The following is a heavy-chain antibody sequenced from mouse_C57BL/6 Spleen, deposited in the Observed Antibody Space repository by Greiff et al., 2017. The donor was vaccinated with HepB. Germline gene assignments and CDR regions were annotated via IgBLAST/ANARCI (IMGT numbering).Heavy chain of an antibody. V-gene: IGHV1-15*01. J-gene: IGHJ2*01. CDR1: GYTFTDYE. CDR3: TRWTRYFDY. Sequence: QVQLQQSGAELVRPGASVTLSCKASGYTFTDYEMHWVKQTPVHGLEWIGAIDPETGGTAYNQKFKGKAILTADKSSSTAYMELRSLTSEDSAVYYCTRWTRYFDYWGQGTTLTVSS. CDR2: IDPETGGT.